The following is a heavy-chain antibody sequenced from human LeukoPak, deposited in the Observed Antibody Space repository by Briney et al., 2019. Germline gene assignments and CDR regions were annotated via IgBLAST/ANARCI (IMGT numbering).Heavy chain of an antibody. D-gene: IGHD1-1*01. CDR2: ISWNSGAI. V-gene: IGHV3-9*01. J-gene: IGHJ6*03. CDR3: ARVPSWKGYMDV. Sequence: GGSLRLSCAASGFTFDDYAMHWVRQAPGKGLEWVSSISWNSGAIDYADSVKGRFTISRDNAKNSLYLQMSSLRAEDTAVYYCARVPSWKGYMDVWGKGTTVTVSS. CDR1: GFTFDDYA.